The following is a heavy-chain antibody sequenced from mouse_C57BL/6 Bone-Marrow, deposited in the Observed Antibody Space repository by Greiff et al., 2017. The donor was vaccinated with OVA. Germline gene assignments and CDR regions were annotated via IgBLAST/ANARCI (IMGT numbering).Heavy chain of an antibody. CDR2: INPSSGYT. J-gene: IGHJ4*01. CDR3: ARGGYYAMDY. Sequence: VQLVESGAELARPGASVKMSCKASGYTFTSYTMHWVKQRPGQGLEWIGYINPSSGYTKYNQKFKDKATLTADKSSSTAYMPLSSLTSEDSAVYYCARGGYYAMDYWGQGTSVTVSS. CDR1: GYTFTSYT. V-gene: IGHV1-4*01.